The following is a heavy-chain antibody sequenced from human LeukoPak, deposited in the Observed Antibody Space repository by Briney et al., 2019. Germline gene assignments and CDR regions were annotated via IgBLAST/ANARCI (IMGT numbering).Heavy chain of an antibody. CDR2: ISAYNGNT. V-gene: IGHV1-18*01. CDR1: GYTFTSYG. D-gene: IGHD6-13*01. J-gene: IGHJ4*02. CDR3: ARAGARGYSSSSYFDY. Sequence: ASAKVSCKASGYTFTSYGISWVRQAPGQGLEWMGWISAYNGNTNYAQKPQGRVTMTTDTSTSTAYMELRSLRSDDTAVYYCARAGARGYSSSSYFDYWGQGTLVTVSS.